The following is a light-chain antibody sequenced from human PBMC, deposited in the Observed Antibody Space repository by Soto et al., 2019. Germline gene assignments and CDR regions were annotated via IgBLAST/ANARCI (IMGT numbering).Light chain of an antibody. J-gene: IGKJ1*01. CDR1: QSISSY. CDR3: QQTYSTPCT. CDR2: AAS. Sequence: DIQMTQSPSSLSASVGDRVTITCRASQSISSYLNWYQQKPGKAPKALIYAASTLQSGVPSRFSGSGSGRDFTLTINWLQPEDFVTYYCQQTYSTPCTFGQGTRVDI. V-gene: IGKV1-39*01.